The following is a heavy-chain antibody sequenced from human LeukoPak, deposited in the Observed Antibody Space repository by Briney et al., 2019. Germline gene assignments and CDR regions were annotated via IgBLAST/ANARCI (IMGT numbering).Heavy chain of an antibody. V-gene: IGHV3-53*01. CDR3: ARDQRYSGSYSYYYYGMDV. Sequence: GGSLRLSCAASGFTVSSNYMSWVRQAPGKGLEWVSVIYSGGSTYYADSVKGRFTISRDNSKNTLYLQMNSLRAEDTAVYYCARDQRYSGSYSYYYYGMDVWGQGTTVTVSS. J-gene: IGHJ6*02. D-gene: IGHD1-26*01. CDR1: GFTVSSNY. CDR2: IYSGGST.